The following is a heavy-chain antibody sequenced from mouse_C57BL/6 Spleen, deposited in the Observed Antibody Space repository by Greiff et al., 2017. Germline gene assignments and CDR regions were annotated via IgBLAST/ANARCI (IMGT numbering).Heavy chain of an antibody. CDR2: INPSSGYT. J-gene: IGHJ4*01. CDR3: ARSYCDNDEGGYAMDY. D-gene: IGHD2-4*01. V-gene: IGHV1-7*01. Sequence: QVQLKQSGAELVKPGASVKLSCKASGYTFTSYWMHWVKQRPGQGLEWIGYINPSSGYTKYNQKFKDKATLTADKSSSTAYMQLSSLTYEDAAVYDSARSYCDNDEGGYAMDYWGQGTSVTVSS. CDR1: GYTFTSYW.